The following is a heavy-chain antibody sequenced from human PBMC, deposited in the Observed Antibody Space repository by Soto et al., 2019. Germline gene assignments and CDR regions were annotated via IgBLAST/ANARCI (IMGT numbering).Heavy chain of an antibody. CDR2: IIPIFGTA. CDR3: ARFGLLLGYFDY. CDR1: GGTFSSYA. J-gene: IGHJ4*02. Sequence: ASVKVSCKASGGTFSSYAISWVRQAPGQGLEWMGGIIPIFGTANYAQKFQGRVTITADESTSTAYMELSSLRSEDTAVYYCARFGLLLGYFDYWGQGTLVTAPQ. V-gene: IGHV1-69*13. D-gene: IGHD3-3*01.